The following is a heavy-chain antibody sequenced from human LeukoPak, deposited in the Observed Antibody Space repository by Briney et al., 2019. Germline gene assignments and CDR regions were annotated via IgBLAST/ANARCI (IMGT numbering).Heavy chain of an antibody. CDR2: ISSSSSTI. J-gene: IGHJ4*02. Sequence: GGSLRLSCAASGFTFSSYSMNWVRQAPGKGLEWVSYISSSSSTIYYADSVKGRFTISRDNAKNSLYLQMNSLRAEDTAVYYCARDHGNQLKKRGYSGYDFYYFDYWGQGTLVTVSS. D-gene: IGHD5-12*01. CDR1: GFTFSSYS. V-gene: IGHV3-48*04. CDR3: ARDHGNQLKKRGYSGYDFYYFDY.